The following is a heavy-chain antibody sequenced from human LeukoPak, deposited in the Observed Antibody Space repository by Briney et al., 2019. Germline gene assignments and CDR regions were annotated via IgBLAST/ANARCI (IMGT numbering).Heavy chain of an antibody. CDR3: ARGGGSLLYPTRQ. J-gene: IGHJ4*02. CDR2: IYSGGST. CDR1: GFTVSSNY. Sequence: GGSLRLSCAASGFTVSSNYMSWVRQAPGKGLEWVSDIYSGGSTYYSDSVKGRFTVSRDNSKNTLYLQMNSLRAEDTAVYYCARGGGSLLYPTRQWGQGTLVTVSS. D-gene: IGHD3-10*01. V-gene: IGHV3-66*01.